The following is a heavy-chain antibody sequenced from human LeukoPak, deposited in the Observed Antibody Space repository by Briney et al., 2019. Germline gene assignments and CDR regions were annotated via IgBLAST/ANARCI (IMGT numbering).Heavy chain of an antibody. Sequence: SETLSLTCAVYGGSFSAYHWSWIRQSPGKGLEWIGEINHSGSTYYNASLKSRGTISVDTSKNQFSLKLNSVTAADTAVYFCARQVVAVAGTGYFDYWGQGTLVTVSS. CDR2: INHSGST. J-gene: IGHJ4*02. V-gene: IGHV4-34*01. CDR1: GGSFSAYH. CDR3: ARQVVAVAGTGYFDY. D-gene: IGHD6-19*01.